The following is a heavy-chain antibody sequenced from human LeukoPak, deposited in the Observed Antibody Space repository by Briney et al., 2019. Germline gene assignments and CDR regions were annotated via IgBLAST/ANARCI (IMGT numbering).Heavy chain of an antibody. D-gene: IGHD3-22*01. CDR3: ARPGGGGYYSY. Sequence: TSETLSLTCTVSGGSISNYVWSWIRQPPGKGLEWIGYINDSGNTKYDPSLESRVTISVDKSKNQFSLKLSSVTAADTAVYYCARPGGGGYYSYWGQGTLVTVSS. CDR2: INDSGNT. J-gene: IGHJ4*02. CDR1: GGSISNYV. V-gene: IGHV4-59*12.